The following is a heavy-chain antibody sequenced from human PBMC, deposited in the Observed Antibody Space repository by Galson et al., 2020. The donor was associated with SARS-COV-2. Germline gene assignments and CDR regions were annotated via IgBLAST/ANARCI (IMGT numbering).Heavy chain of an antibody. CDR2: IYSSGHT. CDR1: GGSVSSDVHY. CDR3: ARSGLALYANY. J-gene: IGHJ4*02. D-gene: IGHD2-8*01. V-gene: IGHV4-31*03. Sequence: ETSETLSLTCTISGGSVSSDVHYWPWIRQHPGTGLEWIGYIYSSGHTYYNTSLKSRVTISLDTSKNQFSLRLSSVTAADTAVYYCARSGLALYANYWGQGTLVTVSS.